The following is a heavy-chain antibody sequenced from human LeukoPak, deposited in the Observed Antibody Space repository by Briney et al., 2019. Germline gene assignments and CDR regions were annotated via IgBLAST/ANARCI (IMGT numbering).Heavy chain of an antibody. CDR2: IIPIFGTA. J-gene: IGHJ2*01. CDR1: GGTFSSYA. CDR3: ATLGSGFPAGTGWYFDL. Sequence: GASVKVSCKASGGTFSSYAISWVRQAPGQGLEWMGGIIPIFGTANYAQKFQGRITMTEDTSTDTAYMELSSLRSEDTAVYYRATLGSGFPAGTGWYFDLWGRGTLVTVSS. D-gene: IGHD2-8*02. V-gene: IGHV1-69*06.